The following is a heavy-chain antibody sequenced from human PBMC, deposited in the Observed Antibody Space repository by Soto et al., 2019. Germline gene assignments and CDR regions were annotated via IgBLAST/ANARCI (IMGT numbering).Heavy chain of an antibody. Sequence: GESLKISCKGSGYSFTSYWIGWVRQMPGKGLEWMGIIYPGDSDTRYSPSFQGQVTISADKSISTAYLQWSSLKASDTAMYYCARRPGIAEAGTYWFDPWGQGTLVTVSS. D-gene: IGHD6-13*01. V-gene: IGHV5-51*01. CDR3: ARRPGIAEAGTYWFDP. CDR2: IYPGDSDT. J-gene: IGHJ5*02. CDR1: GYSFTSYW.